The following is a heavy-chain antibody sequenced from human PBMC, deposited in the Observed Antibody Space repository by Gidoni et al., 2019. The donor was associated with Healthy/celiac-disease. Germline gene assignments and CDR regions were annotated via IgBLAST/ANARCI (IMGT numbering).Heavy chain of an antibody. J-gene: IGHJ6*02. CDR2: IYSGGST. CDR1: GFTVRSNY. CDR3: ARGNYDILTGPNYYYYGMDV. V-gene: IGHV3-66*01. D-gene: IGHD3-9*01. Sequence: EVQLVESGGGLVQPGGSLRLSCAASGFTVRSNYMSWVRQAPGKGLEWVSVIYSGGSTYYADSVKGRFTISRDNSKNTLYLQMNSLRAEDTAVYYCARGNYDILTGPNYYYYGMDVWGQGTTVTVSS.